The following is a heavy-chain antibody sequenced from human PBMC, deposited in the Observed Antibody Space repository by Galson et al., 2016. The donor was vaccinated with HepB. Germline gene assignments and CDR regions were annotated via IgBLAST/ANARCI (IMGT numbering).Heavy chain of an antibody. Sequence: QSGAEVKNPGESLKISCQASGHTFSNYAVAWVRQMPGQGLEWVGVIYPGDSETRYGPSFEGQVTISADKSTSTAFLHWSNLKASDTAIYYCATRTRSGGYWYFDLWGRGTPITVSS. J-gene: IGHJ2*01. CDR2: IYPGDSET. CDR3: ATRTRSGGYWYFDL. V-gene: IGHV5-51*01. CDR1: GHTFSNYA. D-gene: IGHD2-15*01.